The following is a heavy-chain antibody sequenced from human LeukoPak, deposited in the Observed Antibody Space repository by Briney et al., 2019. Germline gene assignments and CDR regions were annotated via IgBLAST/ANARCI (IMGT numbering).Heavy chain of an antibody. J-gene: IGHJ4*02. CDR2: IRYDGSNK. CDR1: GFTFSSYG. V-gene: IGHV3-30*02. D-gene: IGHD1-1*01. Sequence: GRSLRLSCAASGFTFSSYGMQWVRQAPGKGLEWVAFIRYDGSNKYYADSVKGRFTISRDNSKNTLYLQMNSLRAEDTAVYYCAKGPPGTTSYFDYWGQGTLVTVSS. CDR3: AKGPPGTTSYFDY.